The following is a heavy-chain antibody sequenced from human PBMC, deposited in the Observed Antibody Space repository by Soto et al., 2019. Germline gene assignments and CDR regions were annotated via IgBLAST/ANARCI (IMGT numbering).Heavy chain of an antibody. V-gene: IGHV5-51*01. D-gene: IGHD2-8*02. J-gene: IGHJ5*02. CDR2: IYPGDSDT. CDR3: ARGYCTATICDPWFDP. Sequence: PGESLKISCQGSGYAFSSYCIAWVLQRPGKGLEWMGIIYPGDSDTRYSPSFQGQVTISVDKSITTAYLQWSSLKASDTAMYYCARGYCTATICDPWFDPWGQGTLVTVSS. CDR1: GYAFSSYC.